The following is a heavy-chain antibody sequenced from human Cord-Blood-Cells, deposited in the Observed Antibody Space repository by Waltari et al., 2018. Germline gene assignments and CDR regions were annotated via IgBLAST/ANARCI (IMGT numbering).Heavy chain of an antibody. J-gene: IGHJ5*02. D-gene: IGHD3-3*01. CDR2: IYYSGST. CDR3: ARRNWEYHDFWSGYYWFDP. Sequence: QLQLQESGPGLVKPSETLSLTCTVSGGSISSSSYYWGWLRQPPGKGLEWIGSIYYSGSTYYNPSLKSRVTISVDTSKNQFSLKLSSVTAADTAVYYCARRNWEYHDFWSGYYWFDPWGQGTLVTVSS. V-gene: IGHV4-39*01. CDR1: GGSISSSSYY.